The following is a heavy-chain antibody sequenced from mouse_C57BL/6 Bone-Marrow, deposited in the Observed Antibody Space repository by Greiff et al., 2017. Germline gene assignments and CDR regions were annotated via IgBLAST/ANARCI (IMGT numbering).Heavy chain of an antibody. Sequence: EVKLMESGGDLVKPGGSLKLSCAASGFTFSSYGMSWVRQTPDKRLEWVATISSGGSYTYYPDSVKGRFTISRDNAKNTLYLQRSSLKSEDTAMXYCASGYGSSYVWFAYWGQGTLVTVSA. CDR3: ASGYGSSYVWFAY. J-gene: IGHJ3*01. V-gene: IGHV5-6*01. CDR1: GFTFSSYG. CDR2: ISSGGSYT. D-gene: IGHD1-1*01.